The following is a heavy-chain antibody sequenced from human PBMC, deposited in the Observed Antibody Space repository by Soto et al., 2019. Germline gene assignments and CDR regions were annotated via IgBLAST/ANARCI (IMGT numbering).Heavy chain of an antibody. J-gene: IGHJ3*02. CDR2: MNPNSGNT. CDR1: GDSFTRYD. D-gene: IGHD1-1*01. V-gene: IGHV1-8*01. CDR3: ARGLRQIPTTEDDDAFDI. Sequence: GTSVKVSCKACGDSFTRYDINWVRQATGQGLEWMGWMNPNSGNTGYAQKFQGRVTMTRNTSISTAYMELSSLRSEDTAVYYCARGLRQIPTTEDDDAFDIWGQGTMVTVSS.